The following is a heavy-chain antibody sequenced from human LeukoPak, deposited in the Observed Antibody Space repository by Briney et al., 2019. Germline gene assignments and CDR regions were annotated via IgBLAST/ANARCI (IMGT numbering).Heavy chain of an antibody. Sequence: ASVKVSCKVSGYTLTELSMHWVRQAPGKGLEWMGGFDPEDGETIYAQKFQGRVTMTEDTSTDTAYMELSSLRSEDTAVYYCATIPPGDILTGYYDYRGQGTLVTVSS. CDR2: FDPEDGET. D-gene: IGHD3-9*01. J-gene: IGHJ4*02. V-gene: IGHV1-24*01. CDR3: ATIPPGDILTGYYDY. CDR1: GYTLTELS.